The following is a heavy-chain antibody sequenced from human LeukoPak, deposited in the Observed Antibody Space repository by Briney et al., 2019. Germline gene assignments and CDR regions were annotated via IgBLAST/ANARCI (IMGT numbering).Heavy chain of an antibody. V-gene: IGHV4-34*01. J-gene: IGHJ4*02. CDR3: ARGEHAFNTAMDRTPFDY. D-gene: IGHD5-18*01. CDR1: GGSFSGYY. Sequence: SETLSLTCAVYGGSFSGYYWSWIRQPPGKGLEWIGEINHSGSTNYNPSLKSRVTISVDTSKNQFSLKLSSVTAADTAVYYCARGEHAFNTAMDRTPFDYWGQRTLVTVSS. CDR2: INHSGST.